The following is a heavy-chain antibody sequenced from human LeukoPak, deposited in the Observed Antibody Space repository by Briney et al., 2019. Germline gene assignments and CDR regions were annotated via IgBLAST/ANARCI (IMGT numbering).Heavy chain of an antibody. CDR2: ISGSGGST. V-gene: IGHV3-23*01. CDR3: AKTYYFGRNYYDSSGYYFDY. J-gene: IGHJ4*02. Sequence: AGGSLRLSCAASGFTISSYAMSWVRQAPGKGLEWVSVISGSGGSTYYADSVKGRFTISRDNSKNTLYLQMNSLRAEDTAVYYCAKTYYFGRNYYDSSGYYFDYWGQGTLVTVSS. CDR1: GFTISSYA. D-gene: IGHD3-22*01.